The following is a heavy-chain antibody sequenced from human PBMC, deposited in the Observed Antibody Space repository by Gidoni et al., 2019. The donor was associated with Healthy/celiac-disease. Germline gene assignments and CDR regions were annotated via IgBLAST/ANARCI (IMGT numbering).Heavy chain of an antibody. CDR2: ISSSSSYI. V-gene: IGHV3-21*01. CDR1: GFTFSSYS. Sequence: EVQLVESGGGLVKPGGSLRLSCAASGFTFSSYSMNWVRQAPGKGLEWVSSISSSSSYIYYADSVKGRFTISRDNAKNSLYLQMNSLRAEDTAVYYCARRYDFWSAPEYYYYGMDVWGQGTTVTVSS. J-gene: IGHJ6*02. D-gene: IGHD3-3*01. CDR3: ARRYDFWSAPEYYYYGMDV.